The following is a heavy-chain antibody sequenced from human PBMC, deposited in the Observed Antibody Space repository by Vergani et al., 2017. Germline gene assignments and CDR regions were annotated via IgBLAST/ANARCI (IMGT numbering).Heavy chain of an antibody. CDR3: ARRAMATAEKDAFDI. D-gene: IGHD5-24*01. CDR1: GYSFTSYW. CDR2: IYPGDSDT. Sequence: EVQLVQSGAEVKKPGESLKISCKGSGYSFTSYWIGWVRQMPGKGLEWMGIIYPGDSDTRYSPSFQGQVTSSADKSISTAYLQWSSLKASDTAMYYCARRAMATAEKDAFDIWGQGTMVTVSS. V-gene: IGHV5-51*01. J-gene: IGHJ3*02.